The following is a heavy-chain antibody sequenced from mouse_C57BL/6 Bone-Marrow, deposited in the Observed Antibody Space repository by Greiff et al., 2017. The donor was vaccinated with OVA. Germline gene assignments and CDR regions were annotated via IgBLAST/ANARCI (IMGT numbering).Heavy chain of an antibody. Sequence: EVKLLESGPGLVKPSQSLSLTCSVTGYSITSGYYWNWIRQFPGNKLEWMGYISYDGSNNYNPSLKNRISITRDTSKNQFFLKLNSVTTEDTATYYCAIPFTTVVARNWYFDVWGTGTTVTVSS. CDR2: ISYDGSN. J-gene: IGHJ1*03. CDR1: GYSITSGYY. CDR3: AIPFTTVVARNWYFDV. V-gene: IGHV3-6*01. D-gene: IGHD1-1*01.